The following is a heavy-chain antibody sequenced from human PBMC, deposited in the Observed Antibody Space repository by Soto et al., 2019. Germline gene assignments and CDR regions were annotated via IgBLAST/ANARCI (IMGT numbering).Heavy chain of an antibody. CDR2: IHPGDSDT. D-gene: IGHD2-15*01. V-gene: IGHV5-51*01. CDR3: VRQGLNRMSPVPATSDY. Sequence: GESLKISCKGSGYIFTNYWIAWVRQMPGKGLEWMGIIHPGDSDTRYTPSFHGQVTISVDRSTSTAYLQWGSLEASDTAIYYCVRQGLNRMSPVPATSDYWGQGTLVTVSS. J-gene: IGHJ4*02. CDR1: GYIFTNYW.